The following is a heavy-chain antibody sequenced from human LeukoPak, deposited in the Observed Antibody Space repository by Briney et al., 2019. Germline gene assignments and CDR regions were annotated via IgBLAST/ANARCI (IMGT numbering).Heavy chain of an antibody. V-gene: IGHV3-74*01. CDR1: GFTFNRYW. J-gene: IGHJ4*02. D-gene: IGHD5-18*01. CDR3: VRHNYGYDY. Sequence: SGGSLRLSCAASGFTFNRYWMHWVRQAPGEGPVWVAHILNDGGSTSYADSVKGRFTISRDNAKNTLSLQMNSLRAVDTAVYYCVRHNYGYDYWGQGTPVTVSS. CDR2: ILNDGGST.